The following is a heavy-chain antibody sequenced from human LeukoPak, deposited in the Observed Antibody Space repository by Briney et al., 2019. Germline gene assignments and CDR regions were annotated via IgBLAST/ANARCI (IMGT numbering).Heavy chain of an antibody. CDR2: IIPIFGTA. D-gene: IGHD1-26*01. V-gene: IGHV1-69*13. CDR1: GGTFSSYA. CDR3: ARERRVVGANYYYYGMDV. Sequence: EASVKVSCKASGGTFSSYAISWVRQAPGQGLEWMGGIIPIFGTANYAQKFQGRVTITADESTSTAYMELSSLRSEDTAVYYCARERRVVGANYYYYGMDVWGQGTTVTVSS. J-gene: IGHJ6*02.